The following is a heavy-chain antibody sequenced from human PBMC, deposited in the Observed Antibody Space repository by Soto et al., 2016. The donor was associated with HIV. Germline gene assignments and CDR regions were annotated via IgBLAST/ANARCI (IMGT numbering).Heavy chain of an antibody. CDR3: AREGDFLYYFDY. Sequence: QVQLQQWGAGLLKPSETLSLTCAVYGGSFSGYYWSWIRQSPGKGLQWIREINHSGSTKYNPSLKSRVTISVDTSKNQFSLKLTSVTAADTAVYYCAREGDFLYYFDYWGREPWSPSPQ. CDR2: INHSGST. J-gene: IGHJ4*02. D-gene: IGHD3-16*01. V-gene: IGHV4-34*01. CDR1: GGSFSGYY.